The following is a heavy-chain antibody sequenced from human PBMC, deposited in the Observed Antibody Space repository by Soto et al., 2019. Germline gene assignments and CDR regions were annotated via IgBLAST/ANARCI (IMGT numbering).Heavy chain of an antibody. V-gene: IGHV4-39*07. CDR2: IYHNGNT. D-gene: IGHD2-2*01. J-gene: IGHJ4*02. CDR1: GGSISSGSYY. CDR3: ARAIYCSATSCFFDY. Sequence: PSETMSLTCTVSGGSISSGSYYWGWIHQPPGKGLEWIGKIYHNGNTYYNPSLMSRVTISVDTSDNQFSLTLNSVTAADTAVYYCARAIYCSATSCFFDYWGQGALVTVSS.